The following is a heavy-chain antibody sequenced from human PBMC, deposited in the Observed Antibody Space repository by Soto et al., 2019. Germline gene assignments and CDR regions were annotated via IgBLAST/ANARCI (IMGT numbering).Heavy chain of an antibody. D-gene: IGHD5-12*01. CDR3: ARVSGYYLPDY. CDR1: GYTFTNYA. CDR2: INAGNGNT. V-gene: IGHV1-3*01. J-gene: IGHJ4*02. Sequence: QVQLVQSGAEARKPGASVKVSCKASGYTFTNYAMHWVRQAAGQRVEWMGWINAGNGNTKYSQKFQGRVTITRDTSASTAYTELSSLRSEDTAVYYCARVSGYYLPDYWGQGALVTVSS.